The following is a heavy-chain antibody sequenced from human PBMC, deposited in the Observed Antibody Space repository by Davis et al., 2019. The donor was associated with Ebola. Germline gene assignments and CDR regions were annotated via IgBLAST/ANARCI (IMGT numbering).Heavy chain of an antibody. V-gene: IGHV4-59*01. D-gene: IGHD6-6*01. CDR2: IFYSGST. CDR1: GGPISSYY. CDR3: ARGPMYSSSSVDYYFGMDV. Sequence: PSETLSLTCTVSGGPISSYYWSWIRQPPGKGLEWLGYIFYSGSTNYNPSLKSRVTISVDMSKNQFSLKLSSVTAADTAVYYCARGPMYSSSSVDYYFGMDVWGKGTAVTVSS. J-gene: IGHJ6*04.